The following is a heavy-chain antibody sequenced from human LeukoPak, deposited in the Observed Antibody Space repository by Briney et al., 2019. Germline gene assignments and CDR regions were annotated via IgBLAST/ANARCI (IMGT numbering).Heavy chain of an antibody. CDR3: ARGYCNGGDCYFAD. CDR2: INSDGSTT. V-gene: IGHV3-74*01. J-gene: IGHJ4*02. CDR1: GFTLSNYW. Sequence: GGSLRLSCAASGFTLSNYWMHWVRQAPGKGLVWVSRINSDGSTTDYADSVKGRFTISRDNAKNSLYLQMSSLRAEDTAVYYCARGYCNGGDCYFADWGQGTLVTVSS. D-gene: IGHD2-8*02.